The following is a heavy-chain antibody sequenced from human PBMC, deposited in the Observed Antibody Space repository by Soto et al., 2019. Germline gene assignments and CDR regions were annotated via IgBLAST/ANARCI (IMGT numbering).Heavy chain of an antibody. V-gene: IGHV4-59*01. J-gene: IGHJ6*02. CDR3: ARFRVSYYSSHQVARNYYYYYGMDV. Sequence: PSETLSLTCTVSGGSISSYYWSWIRQPPGKGLERIGYIYYSGSTNYNPSLKSRVTISVDTSKNQFSLKLSSVTAADTAVYYCARFRVSYYSSHQVARNYYYYYGMDVWGQGTTVTVSS. CDR2: IYYSGST. CDR1: GGSISSYY. D-gene: IGHD1-26*01.